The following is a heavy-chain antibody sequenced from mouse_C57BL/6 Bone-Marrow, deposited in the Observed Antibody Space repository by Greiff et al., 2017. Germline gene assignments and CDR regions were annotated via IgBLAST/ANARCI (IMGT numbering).Heavy chain of an antibody. J-gene: IGHJ3*01. CDR1: GFTFSSYG. V-gene: IGHV5-6*01. D-gene: IGHD2-4*01. CDR3: ASLIYYDCEGFAY. CDR2: ISSGGSYT. Sequence: EVQGVESGGDLVKPGGSLKLSCAASGFTFSSYGMSWVRQTPDKRLEWVATISSGGSYTYYPDSVKGRFTISRDKAKNTLYLQMSSLKSEDAAMYYCASLIYYDCEGFAYWGQGTLVTVSA.